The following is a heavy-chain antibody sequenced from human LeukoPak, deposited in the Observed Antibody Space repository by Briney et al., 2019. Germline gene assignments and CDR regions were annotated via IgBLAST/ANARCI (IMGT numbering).Heavy chain of an antibody. Sequence: SETLSLTCAVYGGSFSGYYWSWIRQPPGKGLEWIGEINHSGSTNYNPSLKSRVTISVDTSKNQFSLKLSSVTAADTAVYYCARSIPAASYYYYYMDVWGKGITVTVSS. CDR1: GGSFSGYY. CDR3: ARSIPAASYYYYYMDV. CDR2: INHSGST. V-gene: IGHV4-34*01. D-gene: IGHD2-2*01. J-gene: IGHJ6*03.